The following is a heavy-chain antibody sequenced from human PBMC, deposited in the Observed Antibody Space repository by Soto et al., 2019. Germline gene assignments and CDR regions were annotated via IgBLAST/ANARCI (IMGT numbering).Heavy chain of an antibody. V-gene: IGHV4-34*01. J-gene: IGHJ4*02. Sequence: SETLSLTCAVYGGSFSGYYWSWIRQPPGKGLEWIGEINHSGSTNYNPSLKSRVTISVDTSKNQFSLKLISVTAADTAVYYCASSPDYGDYYFDYWGQGTLVTVSS. CDR2: INHSGST. D-gene: IGHD4-17*01. CDR3: ASSPDYGDYYFDY. CDR1: GGSFSGYY.